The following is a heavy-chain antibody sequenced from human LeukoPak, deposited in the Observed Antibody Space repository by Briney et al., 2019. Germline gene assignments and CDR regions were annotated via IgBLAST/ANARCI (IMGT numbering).Heavy chain of an antibody. V-gene: IGHV4-59*12. Sequence: PSETLSLTCTVSGGSISSYYWSWLRQPPGKGLEWIGYIYYSGSTYYNPSLKSRVTIAVDTSKNQFSLKLSSVTAADTAVYYCARVTKNFWSGYRFFHPAYWGQGTLVTVSS. CDR1: GGSISSYY. J-gene: IGHJ4*02. D-gene: IGHD3-3*01. CDR3: ARVTKNFWSGYRFFHPAY. CDR2: IYYSGST.